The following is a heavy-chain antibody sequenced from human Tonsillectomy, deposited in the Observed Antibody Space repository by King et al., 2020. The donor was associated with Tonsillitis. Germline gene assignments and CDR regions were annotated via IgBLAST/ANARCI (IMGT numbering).Heavy chain of an antibody. CDR3: ARRTYYYDGSGRDGYAFDI. D-gene: IGHD3-22*01. CDR1: GVSISSSNW. CDR2: IYHSGST. V-gene: IGHV4-4*02. Sequence: QLQESGPGLVKPSGTLSLTCAVSGVSISSSNWWSWVRQPPGKGLEWIGEIYHSGSTNYNPSLKSRVIISVDKSKTQFSLKLSSVTAADTAVYYCARRTYYYDGSGRDGYAFDIWGQGKMVTVSS. J-gene: IGHJ3*02.